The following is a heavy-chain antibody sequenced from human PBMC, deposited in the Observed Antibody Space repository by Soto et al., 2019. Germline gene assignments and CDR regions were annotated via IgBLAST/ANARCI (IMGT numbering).Heavy chain of an antibody. CDR1: GFSLSTYHMG. Sequence: QITLKESGPTLVRPAQTLTLTCDFSGFSLSTYHMGVAWIRQPPGKALEWLALLYWDDDKRYSPSLKDRLANSKDTSNNQVVLTITNIDPGDSDTYFCAHAGDYDLLTFDHWGPGTLGTVSS. CDR3: AHAGDYDLLTFDH. CDR2: LYWDDDK. J-gene: IGHJ4*01. D-gene: IGHD4-17*01. V-gene: IGHV2-5*02.